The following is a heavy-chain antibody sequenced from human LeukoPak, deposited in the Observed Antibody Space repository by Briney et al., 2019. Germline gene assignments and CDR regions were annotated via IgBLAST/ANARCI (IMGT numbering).Heavy chain of an antibody. J-gene: IGHJ4*02. CDR2: MSNSGST. CDR1: GGSISSSSSYY. D-gene: IGHD6-13*01. V-gene: IGHV4-39*01. CDR3: ARRSQTTAGRGIDY. Sequence: SETLSLTCTVSGGSISSSSSYYWAWIRQPPGKGLEWIGTMSNSGSTYHNPSLKSRVTISGDTSKNQFSLKLTSVTAADTAVFYCARRSQTTAGRGIDYWGQGTLVTVSS.